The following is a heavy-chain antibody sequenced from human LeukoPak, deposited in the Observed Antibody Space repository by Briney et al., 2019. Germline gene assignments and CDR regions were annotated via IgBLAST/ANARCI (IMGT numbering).Heavy chain of an antibody. CDR3: ASASYDYVWGSYRLFDY. CDR1: GFTFNDYY. D-gene: IGHD3-16*02. CDR2: ISSTSRLT. V-gene: IGHV3-11*06. J-gene: IGHJ4*02. Sequence: GGSLRLSCAASGFTFNDYYMSWIRQAPGKGLEWVSSISSTSRLTNYADSVKGRFTIFRDNAKNSLYLQMNSLRAEDTAVYYCASASYDYVWGSYRLFDYWGQGTLVTVSS.